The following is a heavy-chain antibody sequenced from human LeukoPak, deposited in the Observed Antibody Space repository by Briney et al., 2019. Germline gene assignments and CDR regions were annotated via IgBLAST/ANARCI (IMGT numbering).Heavy chain of an antibody. V-gene: IGHV1-2*02. D-gene: IGHD2-15*01. J-gene: IGHJ3*02. Sequence: ASVKVSCKASGYPFTGYYMHWVRQAPGQGLEWMGWINPNSGGTNFAQKFQGRVTMTRDTSITTVYMELSGLNSDDTAIYYCARGVLLQGRGAFDIWGQGTMLTVSS. CDR1: GYPFTGYY. CDR3: ARGVLLQGRGAFDI. CDR2: INPNSGGT.